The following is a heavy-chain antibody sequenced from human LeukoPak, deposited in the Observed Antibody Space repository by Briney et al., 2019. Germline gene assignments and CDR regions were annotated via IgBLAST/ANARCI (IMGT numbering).Heavy chain of an antibody. J-gene: IGHJ4*02. V-gene: IGHV4-59*01. Sequence: SETLSLICTVPGGSIDSYSWSWLRQPPGQGREWIGYIYYTGSTEYHPSLKSRVTISLDTSKNQFSLKLTSVTAADTAVYYCARVYQSAEYYFDYWGQGNLVSVSS. CDR2: IYYTGST. CDR3: ARVYQSAEYYFDY. CDR1: GGSIDSYS. D-gene: IGHD2-2*01.